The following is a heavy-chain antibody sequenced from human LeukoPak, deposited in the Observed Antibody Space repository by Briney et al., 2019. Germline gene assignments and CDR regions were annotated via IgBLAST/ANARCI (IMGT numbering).Heavy chain of an antibody. D-gene: IGHD3-3*01. CDR3: ARGILPPPHTDFWSGYYTPYFDY. CDR2: INHSGST. J-gene: IGHJ4*02. V-gene: IGHV4-34*01. CDR1: GGSFSGYY. Sequence: SETLSLTCAVYGGSFSGYYWSWIRQPPGKGLEWIGEINHSGSTNYNPSLKSRVTISVDTSKNQFSLKLSSVTAADTAVYYCARGILPPPHTDFWSGYYTPYFDYWGQGTLVTVSS.